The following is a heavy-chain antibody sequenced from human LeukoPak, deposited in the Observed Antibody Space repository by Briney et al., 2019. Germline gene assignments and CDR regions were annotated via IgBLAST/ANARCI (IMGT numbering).Heavy chain of an antibody. D-gene: IGHD3-22*01. CDR3: AREDYYDSSGYRSHCDY. CDR2: INPNNGDT. J-gene: IGHJ4*02. V-gene: IGHV1-2*02. Sequence: ASVKVSCKASGYTFTDYYLQWVRQAPGQGLEWMGWINPNNGDTSYSQKFLGRVTMATDTSTSTAYMELRSLRSDDTAVYYCAREDYYDSSGYRSHCDYWGQGTLVTVSS. CDR1: GYTFTDYY.